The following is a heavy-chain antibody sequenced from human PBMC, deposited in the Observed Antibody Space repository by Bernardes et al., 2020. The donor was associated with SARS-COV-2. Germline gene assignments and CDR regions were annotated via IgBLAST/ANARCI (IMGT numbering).Heavy chain of an antibody. V-gene: IGHV4-59*01. J-gene: IGHJ4*02. CDR1: GGSISAYY. CDR3: ARGFDY. CDR2: LYYTGST. Sequence: ETLSLTCTVSGGSISAYYWSRFRQPPGKGLEWIGYLYYTGSTNYNPSLQSRVTISVDTSKNQFSLKLSSVTAADTAVYYCARGFDYWGQGILVTVSS.